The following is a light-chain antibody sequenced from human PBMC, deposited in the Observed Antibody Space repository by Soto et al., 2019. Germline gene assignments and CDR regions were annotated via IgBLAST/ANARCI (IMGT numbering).Light chain of an antibody. CDR3: HQFKTYPLT. Sequence: DIQMTQSPSSVSASIGDRVTIKCRASQGIDNFVALFQQTAGKAPQSLIYDASSFHSGVQSRFSGSGSGTDFTLTISSLQPEDFGTYYCHQFKTYPLTFGGGTKVEIK. V-gene: IGKV1-16*01. CDR1: QGIDNF. J-gene: IGKJ4*01. CDR2: DAS.